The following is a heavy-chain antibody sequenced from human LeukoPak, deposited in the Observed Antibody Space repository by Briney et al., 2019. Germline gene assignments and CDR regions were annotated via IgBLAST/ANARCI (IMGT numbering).Heavy chain of an antibody. Sequence: GGSLRLSCAASGFTFRTYGTHWVRQAPGKGLEWVAVIWYDGSNKYYADSVKGRFTISRDNSKSTLYLQMNSLRAEDTAVYYCARDFRNALYGMDVWGQGTTVTVSS. J-gene: IGHJ6*02. D-gene: IGHD1-1*01. V-gene: IGHV3-33*01. CDR3: ARDFRNALYGMDV. CDR1: GFTFRTYG. CDR2: IWYDGSNK.